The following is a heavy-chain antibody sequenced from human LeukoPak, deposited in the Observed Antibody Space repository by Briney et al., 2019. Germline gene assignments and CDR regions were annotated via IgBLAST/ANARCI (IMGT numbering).Heavy chain of an antibody. CDR2: ISYDGSNK. V-gene: IGHV3-30*04. CDR3: ARRRIVGSTDDAFDI. CDR1: GFTFSSYA. J-gene: IGHJ3*02. Sequence: PSGGSLRLSCAASGFTFSSYAMHWVRQAPGKGLEWVAVISYDGSNKYYADSVKGRFTISRDNSNNTLYLQMNSLRADDTAIYYCARRRIVGSTDDAFDIWGQGTMVTLSS. D-gene: IGHD1-26*01.